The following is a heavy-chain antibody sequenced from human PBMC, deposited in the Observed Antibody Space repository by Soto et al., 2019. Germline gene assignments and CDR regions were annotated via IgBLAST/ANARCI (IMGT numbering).Heavy chain of an antibody. CDR1: GGTFKKFA. CDR3: ARGGKFHSEDLWEASSSHGLDV. Sequence: QVQLVQSGPEVKKPGSSVKVSCEASGGTFKKFAISWVRQAPGHGLEWMGGTLTLLGSSKYPQKFQGRVTIAADESATTTYMELTGLTSEDTAVYYCARGGKFHSEDLWEASSSHGLDVWGQGTTVTVSS. V-gene: IGHV1-69*01. CDR2: TLTLLGSS. D-gene: IGHD1-26*01. J-gene: IGHJ6*02.